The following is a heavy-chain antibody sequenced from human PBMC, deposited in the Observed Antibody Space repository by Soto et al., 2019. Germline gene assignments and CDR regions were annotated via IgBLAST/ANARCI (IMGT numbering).Heavy chain of an antibody. CDR1: GYSIITFY. V-gene: IGHV4-59*01. J-gene: IGHJ4*02. CDR3: ARGRTVRNYADDSSDYFYFFDY. CDR2: VYYTGST. D-gene: IGHD3-22*01. Sequence: SETLSLTCTVSGYSIITFYCVLVRHSPCKELEWIGYVYYTGSTNYNPSLKSRVTISVDRSKNQFSLKLTSANAADTAVYYCARGRTVRNYADDSSDYFYFFDYWGQGTRVTVSS.